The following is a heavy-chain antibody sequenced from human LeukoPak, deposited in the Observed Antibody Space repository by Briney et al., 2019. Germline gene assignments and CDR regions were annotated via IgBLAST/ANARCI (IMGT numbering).Heavy chain of an antibody. D-gene: IGHD3-22*01. CDR2: IGAGGTFT. V-gene: IGHV3-23*01. Sequence: GGSLRLSCTASGFTFSSYAMNWVRQAPGKGLEWVSGIGAGGTFTYYADSVKGRFTISRDNAKNSLYLQMNSLRAEDTAVYYCARRGFDRSGYYYGFDLWGRGTLVTVSS. J-gene: IGHJ2*01. CDR1: GFTFSSYA. CDR3: ARRGFDRSGYYYGFDL.